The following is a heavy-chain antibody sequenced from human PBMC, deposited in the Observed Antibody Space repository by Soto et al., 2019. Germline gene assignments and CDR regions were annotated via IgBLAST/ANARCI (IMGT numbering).Heavy chain of an antibody. CDR3: ARALRYFDWSSFDY. J-gene: IGHJ4*02. CDR2: IYYSGST. CDR1: GGSISSYY. D-gene: IGHD3-9*01. Sequence: PSETLSLTCTVSGGSISSYYWSWIRQPPGKGLEWIGYIYYSGSTNYNPSLKSRVTISVDTSKNQFSLKLSSVTAADTAVYYCARALRYFDWSSFDYWGQGTLVTVSS. V-gene: IGHV4-59*01.